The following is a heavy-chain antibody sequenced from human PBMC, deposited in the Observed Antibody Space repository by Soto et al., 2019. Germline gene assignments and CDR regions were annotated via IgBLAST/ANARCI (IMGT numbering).Heavy chain of an antibody. CDR2: IYYTGST. J-gene: IGHJ4*02. D-gene: IGHD6-6*01. Sequence: QVQLQESGPGLVKPSETLSLTCTVSGGSISSYYWSWIRQPPGKGLEWIGYIYYTGSTNYNPSLKSQVTISVDTSKNQFSLKLTSVTAADTAVYYCARRYSSSHDFWGQGTLVTVSS. CDR1: GGSISSYY. V-gene: IGHV4-59*01. CDR3: ARRYSSSHDF.